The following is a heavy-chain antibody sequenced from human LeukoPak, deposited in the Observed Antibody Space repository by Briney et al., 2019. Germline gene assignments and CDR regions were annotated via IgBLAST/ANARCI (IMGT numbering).Heavy chain of an antibody. D-gene: IGHD6-19*01. Sequence: GGSLRLSCAAPGFTFSSYAMSWVRQAPGKGLEWVSAISGSGGSTYYADSVKGRFTISRDNSKNTLYLQMNSLRAEDTAVYYCAKGLRLVRNYFDYWGQGTLVTVSS. V-gene: IGHV3-23*01. CDR3: AKGLRLVRNYFDY. CDR1: GFTFSSYA. J-gene: IGHJ4*02. CDR2: ISGSGGST.